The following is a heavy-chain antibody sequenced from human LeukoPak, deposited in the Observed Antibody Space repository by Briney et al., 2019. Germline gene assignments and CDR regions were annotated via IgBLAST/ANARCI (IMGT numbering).Heavy chain of an antibody. V-gene: IGHV4-59*10. J-gene: IGHJ4*02. CDR2: IYTSGST. Sequence: PSETLSLTCAVYGGSISSYYWSWIRQPPGKGLEWIGRIYTSGSTNYNPSLKSRVTMSVDTSKNQFSLNLSSVTAADTALYYCARSSIVGATDYFDYWGQGTLVTVSS. CDR3: ARSSIVGATDYFDY. D-gene: IGHD1-26*01. CDR1: GGSISSYY.